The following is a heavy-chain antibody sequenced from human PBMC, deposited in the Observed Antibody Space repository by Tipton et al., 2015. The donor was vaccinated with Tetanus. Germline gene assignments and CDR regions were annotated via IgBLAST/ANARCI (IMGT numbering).Heavy chain of an antibody. CDR1: GYTFINHN. J-gene: IGHJ6*02. CDR3: ASGSSIRHGLDV. CDR2: IIPSGGNT. V-gene: IGHV1-46*01. Sequence: QLAQSGAEVKKPGASVKVSCQASGYTFINHNMHWVRQAPGQGLEWMGIIIPSGGNTRPAQKFQGRVTMTRDTSTSTVYMELSSLTYEDTAVYYCASGSSIRHGLDVWGHGTSVTVSS. D-gene: IGHD2-2*01.